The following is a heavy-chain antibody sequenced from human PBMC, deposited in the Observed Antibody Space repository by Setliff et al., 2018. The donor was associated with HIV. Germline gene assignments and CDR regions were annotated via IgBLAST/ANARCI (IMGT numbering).Heavy chain of an antibody. J-gene: IGHJ1*01. CDR3: VRESSGWR. D-gene: IGHD6-19*01. CDR1: GFTFSDHY. Sequence: GGSLRLSCAASGFTFSDHYMDWVRQAPGKGLEWVANIKVDGSQKYYLDSVKGRFTISRDNAKSSLILQMNSLRVEDTAMYYCVRESSGWRWGQGTLVTVSS. V-gene: IGHV3-7*03. CDR2: IKVDGSQK.